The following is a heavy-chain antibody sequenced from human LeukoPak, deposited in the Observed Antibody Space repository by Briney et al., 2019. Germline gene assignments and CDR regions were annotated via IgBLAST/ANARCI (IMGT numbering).Heavy chain of an antibody. Sequence: SETLSLTCTVSGGSISSGGYYWSWIRQHPGKGLEWIGYIYYSGSTYYNPSLKSRVTISVDTSKNQFSLKLSSVTAADTAVYYCARQSPEHCSGGSCPSRFDYWGQGTLVTVSS. D-gene: IGHD2-15*01. CDR2: IYYSGST. V-gene: IGHV4-31*03. CDR1: GGSISSGGYY. CDR3: ARQSPEHCSGGSCPSRFDY. J-gene: IGHJ4*02.